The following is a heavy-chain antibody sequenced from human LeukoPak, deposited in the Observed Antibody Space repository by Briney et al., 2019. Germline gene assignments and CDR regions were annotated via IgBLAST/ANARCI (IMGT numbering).Heavy chain of an antibody. Sequence: NTSETLSLTCTVSGGSISSYYWSWIRQPAGKGLEWIGRIYTSGSTNYNPSLKSRVTMSVDTSKNQFSLKLSSVTAADTAVYYCARANYDFWSGSEWFDPWGQGTLVTVSS. CDR2: IYTSGST. V-gene: IGHV4-4*07. J-gene: IGHJ5*02. D-gene: IGHD3-3*01. CDR3: ARANYDFWSGSEWFDP. CDR1: GGSISSYY.